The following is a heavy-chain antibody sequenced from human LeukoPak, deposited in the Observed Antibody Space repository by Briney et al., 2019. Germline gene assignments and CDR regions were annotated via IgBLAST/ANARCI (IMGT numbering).Heavy chain of an antibody. V-gene: IGHV4-34*01. CDR1: GGSFSGYY. J-gene: IGHJ4*02. CDR2: INHSGST. D-gene: IGHD1-26*01. CDR3: ARVMGATSSVFDY. Sequence: KPSETLSLTCAVYGGSFSGYYWSWIRQPPGKGLEWIGEINHSGSTNYNPSLKSRVTISVDTSKNQFSLKLSSVTAADTAVYYCARVMGATSSVFDYWGQGIQVTVSS.